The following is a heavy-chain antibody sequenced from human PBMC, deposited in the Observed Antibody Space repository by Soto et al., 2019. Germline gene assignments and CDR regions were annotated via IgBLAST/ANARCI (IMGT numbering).Heavy chain of an antibody. V-gene: IGHV3-23*01. CDR2: ISGSGGST. Sequence: EVQLLESGGGLVQPGGSLRLSCAASGLTFSSYAMSWVRQAPGKGLEWVSAISGSGGSTYYADSVKGRFTISRDNSKNTLNLQRNSVSAQVTAVYYCAKDPPIVVVPAVTSLSGYDFLRSDAFDIWGQGTMVTVSS. CDR1: GLTFSSYA. CDR3: AKDPPIVVVPAVTSLSGYDFLRSDAFDI. J-gene: IGHJ3*02. D-gene: IGHD2-2*01.